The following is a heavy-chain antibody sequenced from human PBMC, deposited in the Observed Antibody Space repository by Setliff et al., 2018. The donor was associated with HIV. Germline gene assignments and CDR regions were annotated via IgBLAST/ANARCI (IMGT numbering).Heavy chain of an antibody. D-gene: IGHD2-8*01. CDR3: ARGDVYCTNGVCYNQHYYPMDV. Sequence: ETLSLTCTVSGDSITNDDYYWGWIRQPPGKGLEWIAIIHYNGRTYYDPSLKSRVTIFVDTSKTQFYLKLRSVTASDTAVYYCARGDVYCTNGVCYNQHYYPMDVWGQGTTVTVSS. J-gene: IGHJ6*02. V-gene: IGHV4-39*01. CDR2: IHYNGRT. CDR1: GDSITNDDYY.